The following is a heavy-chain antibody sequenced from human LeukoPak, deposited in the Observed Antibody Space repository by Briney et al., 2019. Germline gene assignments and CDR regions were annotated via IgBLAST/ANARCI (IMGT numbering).Heavy chain of an antibody. D-gene: IGHD3-10*01. CDR1: GFTFSNAW. CDR2: IKSKTDGGTT. V-gene: IGHV3-15*01. CDR3: TTEEIGWFGELLGY. J-gene: IGHJ4*02. Sequence: PGGSLRLSCAASGFTFSNAWMSWVRQAPGKGLEWVGRIKSKTDGGTTDYAAPVKGRFTISRDDSKNTLYLQMNSLKTEDTAVYYCTTEEIGWFGELLGYWGQGTLVTVSS.